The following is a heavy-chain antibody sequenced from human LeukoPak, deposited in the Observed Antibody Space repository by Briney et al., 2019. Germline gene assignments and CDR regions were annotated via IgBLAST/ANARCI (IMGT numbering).Heavy chain of an antibody. CDR3: AREVGATISY. Sequence: SETLSLTCAVYGGSFSGYYWSWIRQPPGKGLEWIGEINHSGSTNYNPSLKSRVTISVDTSKNQFSLKLSSVTAADTAVYYCAREVGATISYWGQGTLVTVSS. V-gene: IGHV4-34*01. CDR2: INHSGST. CDR1: GGSFSGYY. D-gene: IGHD5-12*01. J-gene: IGHJ4*02.